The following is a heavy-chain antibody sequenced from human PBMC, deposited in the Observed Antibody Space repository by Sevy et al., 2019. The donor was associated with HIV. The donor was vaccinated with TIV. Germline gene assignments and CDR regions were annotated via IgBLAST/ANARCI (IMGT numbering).Heavy chain of an antibody. CDR2: TYYRSKWYN. CDR3: ARNPPYCSSTSGHFDY. D-gene: IGHD2-2*01. CDR1: GDSVSSNSAA. Sequence: SQTLSLTCAISGDSVSSNSAAWNWIRQSPSRGLEWLGRTYYRSKWYNDYAVSVKSRITNNPDTSKNQFSLQLNSVTPGETAVYYCARNPPYCSSTSGHFDYWGQGTLVTVSS. J-gene: IGHJ4*02. V-gene: IGHV6-1*01.